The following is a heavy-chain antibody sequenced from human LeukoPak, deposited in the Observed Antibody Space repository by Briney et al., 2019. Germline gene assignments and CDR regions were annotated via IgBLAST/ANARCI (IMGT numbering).Heavy chain of an antibody. CDR2: IYYSGIT. V-gene: IGHV4-59*01. J-gene: IGHJ4*02. CDR1: GGSISSYY. D-gene: IGHD3-9*01. Sequence: SETLSLTCTVSGGSISSYYWSWIRQPPGKGLEWIGYIYYSGITNYNPSLKSRVTISVDTSKNQFSLKLSSVTAADTAVYFCASSADYDILTGSLDYWGQGTLVTVSS. CDR3: ASSADYDILTGSLDY.